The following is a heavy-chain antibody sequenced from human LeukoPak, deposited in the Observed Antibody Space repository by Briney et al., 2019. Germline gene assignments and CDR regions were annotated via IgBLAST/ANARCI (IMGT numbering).Heavy chain of an antibody. CDR1: GGSISSYY. Sequence: SETLSLTCSVSGGSISSYYWSWIRQPPGKGLEWIGYIYYSGSTNYNPSLKSRVTISVDTSKNQFSLKLSSVTAADTAVYYCARDHIVVVPAARVYYYYYGMDVWGQGTTVTVSS. CDR3: ARDHIVVVPAARVYYYYYGMDV. V-gene: IGHV4-59*01. J-gene: IGHJ6*02. D-gene: IGHD2-2*01. CDR2: IYYSGST.